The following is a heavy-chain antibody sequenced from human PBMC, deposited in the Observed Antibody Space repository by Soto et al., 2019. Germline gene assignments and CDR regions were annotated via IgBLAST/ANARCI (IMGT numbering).Heavy chain of an antibody. V-gene: IGHV4-4*02. Sequence: QVHLQESGPGLVNASGTLSLTCGVSGGSISTNNWWSWVRQTPGQGLEWMAEVYHSGSTNYNPSLKSRLTISVDQSKNQFSLRLTSVTAADSAVYYCARAKLCNSLSCPHSFDTWGQGTLVSVSS. CDR2: VYHSGST. D-gene: IGHD2-2*01. CDR1: GGSISTNNW. CDR3: ARAKLCNSLSCPHSFDT. J-gene: IGHJ4*02.